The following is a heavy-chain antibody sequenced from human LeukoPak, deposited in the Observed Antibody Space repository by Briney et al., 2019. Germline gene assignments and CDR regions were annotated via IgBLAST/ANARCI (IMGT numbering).Heavy chain of an antibody. V-gene: IGHV7-4-1*02. J-gene: IGHJ4*02. CDR3: TRDLEMSSGYSGYDPIDY. CDR1: GYTFTSYA. CDR2: INTNTGNP. D-gene: IGHD5-12*01. Sequence: ASVKVSCKASGYTFTSYAMNWVRQAPGQGLEWMGWINTNTGNPTYAQGFTGRFVFSLDTSVSTAYLQISSLKAEDTAVYYCTRDLEMSSGYSGYDPIDYWGQGTLVTVSS.